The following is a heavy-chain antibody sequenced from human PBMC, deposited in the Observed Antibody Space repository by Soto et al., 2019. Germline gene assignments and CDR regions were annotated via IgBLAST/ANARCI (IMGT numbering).Heavy chain of an antibody. Sequence: QVQLQESGPGLVKPSETLSLTCTVSGGSVSSGSYYWSWIRQPPGKGLEWIGYIYYSGSTNYNPSLESRATISVDTSKNQFALKLSSVTAADTAVYYCARDYGDYAACNGMDVWGQGTTVTVSS. D-gene: IGHD4-17*01. J-gene: IGHJ6*02. CDR3: ARDYGDYAACNGMDV. V-gene: IGHV4-61*01. CDR1: GGSVSSGSYY. CDR2: IYYSGST.